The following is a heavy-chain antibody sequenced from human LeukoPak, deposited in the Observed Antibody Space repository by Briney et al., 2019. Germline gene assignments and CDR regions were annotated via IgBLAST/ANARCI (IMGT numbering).Heavy chain of an antibody. Sequence: GGSLRLSCAASGFTFSNAWMSWVRQAPGKGLEWVGRIKSKTDGGTTDYAAPVKGRFTISRDDSKNTLYLQMNSLKTEDTAVYYCTTDPHSYGLSPAFDYWGQGTLVTVSS. D-gene: IGHD5-18*01. CDR2: IKSKTDGGTT. J-gene: IGHJ4*02. CDR3: TTDPHSYGLSPAFDY. V-gene: IGHV3-15*01. CDR1: GFTFSNAW.